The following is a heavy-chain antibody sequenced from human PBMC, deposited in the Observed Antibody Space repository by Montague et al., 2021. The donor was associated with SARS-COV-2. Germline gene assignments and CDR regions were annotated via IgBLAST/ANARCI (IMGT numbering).Heavy chain of an antibody. D-gene: IGHD3-3*01. CDR1: GFTFSGTYS. J-gene: IGHJ4*02. CDR2: ISSSSSTI. Sequence: SLRLSCAASGFTFSGTYSMNWVRQAPGKGLGWVAFISSSSSTIYYADSVKGRFTVSRDNAKNSLYLQMNSLRDEDTAVYYCARNTIHGYLDYWGQGTLVTVSS. V-gene: IGHV3-48*02. CDR3: ARNTIHGYLDY.